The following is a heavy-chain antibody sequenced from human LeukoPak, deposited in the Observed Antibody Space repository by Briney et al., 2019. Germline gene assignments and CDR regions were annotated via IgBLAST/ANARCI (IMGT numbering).Heavy chain of an antibody. J-gene: IGHJ6*03. CDR3: ARCSSPYYYYMDV. D-gene: IGHD6-6*01. Sequence: GGSLRLSCAASGFTVSSNYMSWVRQAPGKGLEWVSVTYSNGRTYYADSVKGRFTISRDNAKNSLYLQMNSLRAEDTAVYYCARCSSPYYYYMDVWGKGTTVTVSS. CDR2: TYSNGRT. V-gene: IGHV3-53*01. CDR1: GFTVSSNY.